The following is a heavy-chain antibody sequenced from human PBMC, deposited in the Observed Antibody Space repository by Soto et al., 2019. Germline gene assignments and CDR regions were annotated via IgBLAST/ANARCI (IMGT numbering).Heavy chain of an antibody. CDR2: INHSGST. V-gene: IGHV4-34*01. Sequence: SETLSLTCAVYGGSFSGYYWSWIRQPPGKGLEWIGEINHSGSTNYNPSLKSRVTILVDTSKNQFSLKLSSVTAADTAVYYCARGVATIIFYYYYYGMDVWGQGTTVTVSS. J-gene: IGHJ6*02. CDR3: ARGVATIIFYYYYYGMDV. CDR1: GGSFSGYY. D-gene: IGHD5-12*01.